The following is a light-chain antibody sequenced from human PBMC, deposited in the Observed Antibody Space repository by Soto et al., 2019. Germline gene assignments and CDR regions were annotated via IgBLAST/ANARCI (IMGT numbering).Light chain of an antibody. J-gene: IGKJ4*01. CDR1: QGISSF. Sequence: DIQLTQSPSFLSASAGDRVTITCRASQGISSFLAWYQQKPGRAPKLLIYAASTLQSGVPSRFTGSGSGTEFTLTISSLQPEDFATYYCQQLESYPSTFGGGTKVDIK. CDR3: QQLESYPST. CDR2: AAS. V-gene: IGKV1-9*01.